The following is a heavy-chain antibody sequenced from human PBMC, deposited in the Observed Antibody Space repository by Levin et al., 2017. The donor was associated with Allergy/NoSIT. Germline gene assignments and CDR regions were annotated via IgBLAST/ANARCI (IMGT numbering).Heavy chain of an antibody. CDR1: GFSLSSDGVG. D-gene: IGHD2-21*01. J-gene: IGHJ4*02. CDR2: IYWDDDK. CDR3: AHTRAPRVIDY. V-gene: IGHV2-5*02. Sequence: SGPTLVKPTQTLTLTCTFSGFSLSSDGVGVGWIRQPPGKALEWLALIYWDDDKSLSPSLRTRLSITKDTSKNQVVLAMTNMDPVDTATYYCAHTRAPRVIDYWGQGILVIVSS.